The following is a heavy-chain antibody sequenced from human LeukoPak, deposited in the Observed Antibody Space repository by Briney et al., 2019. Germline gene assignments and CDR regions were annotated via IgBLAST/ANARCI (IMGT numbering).Heavy chain of an antibody. J-gene: IGHJ5*02. CDR2: IIPIFGTA. D-gene: IGHD3-22*01. CDR1: GGTFSSYA. Sequence: ASVKVSCKASGGTFSSYAISWVRQAHGQGLEWMGGIIPIFGTANYAQKFQGRVTITTDESTSTAYMELSSLRSEDTAVYYCASDYYDSSGYYRFDPWGQGTLVTVSS. V-gene: IGHV1-69*05. CDR3: ASDYYDSSGYYRFDP.